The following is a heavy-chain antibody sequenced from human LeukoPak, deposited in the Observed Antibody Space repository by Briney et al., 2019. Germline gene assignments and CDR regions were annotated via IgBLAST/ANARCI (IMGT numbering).Heavy chain of an antibody. J-gene: IGHJ4*02. D-gene: IGHD4-17*01. CDR1: GDSISSGNFY. Sequence: SETLSLTCTVSGDSISSGNFYWGWIRQPPGKELQWIGSIYYNGIAHYNPSLESRVTISADTSTNEFSLKLRSVTAADTAMYYCARDHGDFVQHDWGQGTLVTVSS. V-gene: IGHV4-39*01. CDR3: ARDHGDFVQHD. CDR2: IYYNGIA.